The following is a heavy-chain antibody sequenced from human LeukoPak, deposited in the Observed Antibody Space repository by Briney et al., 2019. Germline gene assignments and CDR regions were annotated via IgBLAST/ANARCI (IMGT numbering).Heavy chain of an antibody. CDR1: GYTFISYD. CDR3: ARSTSNWVWKEIFGVVTSYYFDY. CDR2: ISAYNGNT. J-gene: IGHJ4*02. V-gene: IGHV1-18*01. Sequence: ASVKVSCKASGYTFISYDINWVRQATGQGLEWMGWISAYNGNTNYAQKLQGRVTMTTDTSTSTAYMELRSLRSDDTAVYYCARSTSNWVWKEIFGVVTSYYFDYWGQGTLVTVSS. D-gene: IGHD3-3*01.